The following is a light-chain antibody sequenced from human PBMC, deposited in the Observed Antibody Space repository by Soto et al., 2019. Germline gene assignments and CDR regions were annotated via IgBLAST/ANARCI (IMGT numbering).Light chain of an antibody. CDR2: DAS. J-gene: IGKJ4*01. Sequence: EIVLTQSPVTLSLSPGERATLSCRASQSVGSYFAWYQQKPGQAPRLLIYDASNRATGIPARCSGSGSGTDFTLTISSLEPEDFAVYYCQQRSDRPSTFGGGTKVEIK. CDR3: QQRSDRPST. CDR1: QSVGSY. V-gene: IGKV3-11*01.